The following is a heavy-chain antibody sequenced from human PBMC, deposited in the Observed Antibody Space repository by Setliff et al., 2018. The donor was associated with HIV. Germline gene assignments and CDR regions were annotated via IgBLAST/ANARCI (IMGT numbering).Heavy chain of an antibody. J-gene: IGHJ4*02. Sequence: ASVKVSCKAFEYTFIDYFIHWVRQAPGQGLEWMGWISPYNGDTKILQKFRGRVTMTRDTSINTAYLGFSGLRSDDTAVYYCARQLSNSLDFWGQGALVTVSS. CDR2: ISPYNGDT. CDR3: ARQLSNSLDF. V-gene: IGHV1-2*02. D-gene: IGHD7-27*01. CDR1: EYTFIDYF.